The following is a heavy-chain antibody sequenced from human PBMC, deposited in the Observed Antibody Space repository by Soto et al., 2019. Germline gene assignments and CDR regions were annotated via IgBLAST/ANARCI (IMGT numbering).Heavy chain of an antibody. D-gene: IGHD3-9*01. Sequence: LRLSCAASGFTFSSYSMNWVRQAPGKGLEWVSSISSSSSYIYYADSVKGRFTISRDNAKNTLYLQMNSLRAEDTAVYYCATALMDILTGYSNALYWGQGTLVTVSS. CDR2: ISSSSSYI. CDR3: ATALMDILTGYSNALY. CDR1: GFTFSSYS. V-gene: IGHV3-21*01. J-gene: IGHJ4*02.